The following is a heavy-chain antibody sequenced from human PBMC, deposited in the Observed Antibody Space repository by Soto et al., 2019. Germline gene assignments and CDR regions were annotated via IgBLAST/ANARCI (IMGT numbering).Heavy chain of an antibody. CDR2: VYNSEST. CDR3: ARGTPVTRKGYYFDY. CDR1: GFSVSSYY. J-gene: IGHJ4*02. D-gene: IGHD4-17*01. V-gene: IGHV4-59*02. Sequence: TSDTLSLTCSFSGFSVSSYYLTWLRQPPGKGLEYIGYVYNSESTNYNPSLKSRVAISADTSRNQFSLKLNFVTAADTAVYYCARGTPVTRKGYYFDYWGKGAMVNVS.